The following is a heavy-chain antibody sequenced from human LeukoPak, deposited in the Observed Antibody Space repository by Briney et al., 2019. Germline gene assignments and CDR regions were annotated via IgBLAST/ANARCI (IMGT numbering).Heavy chain of an antibody. J-gene: IGHJ4*02. CDR1: GGSISSSSYY. CDR2: IYYTGST. CDR3: ARRYCSGGTCFYFDY. Sequence: PSDTLSLTCTVSGGSISSSSYYCGWVRQPPGKGLEWIGNIYYTGSTYYNPSLKSRLTISVDTSKNRFSLKLSSVTAADTAVYYCARRYCSGGTCFYFDYWGQGTLVTVPS. V-gene: IGHV4-39*01. D-gene: IGHD2-15*01.